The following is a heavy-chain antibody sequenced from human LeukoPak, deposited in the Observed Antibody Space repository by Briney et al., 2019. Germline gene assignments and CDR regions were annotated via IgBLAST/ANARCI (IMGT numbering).Heavy chain of an antibody. CDR1: GFTFSSYG. D-gene: IGHD5-24*01. Sequence: GGSLRLSCAASGFTFSSYGMHWVRQAPGKGLEGVAVISYDGSNKYYADSVKGRFTISRDNSKNTLYLQMNSLRAEDTAVYYCAKGRDGYNNGDAFDIWGQGTMVTVSS. J-gene: IGHJ3*02. CDR3: AKGRDGYNNGDAFDI. V-gene: IGHV3-30*18. CDR2: ISYDGSNK.